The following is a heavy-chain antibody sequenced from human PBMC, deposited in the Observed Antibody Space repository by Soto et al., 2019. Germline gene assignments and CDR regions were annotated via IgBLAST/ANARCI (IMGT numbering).Heavy chain of an antibody. CDR3: ARGAVVNLGRRIMGRNRFDP. CDR1: GASIISLDYY. D-gene: IGHD3-16*01. V-gene: IGHV4-30-4*08. CDR2: NYHTGAT. J-gene: IGHJ5*02. Sequence: QVQLQESGPGLVKPSQTLSLTCTVSGASIISLDYYWTWIRQPPGKGLESIGHNYHTGATYYNPSLTSAAFTSVDTSNNPFSLKLSSVTAADTAVFNCARGAVVNLGRRIMGRNRFDPWGQETLVTVSS.